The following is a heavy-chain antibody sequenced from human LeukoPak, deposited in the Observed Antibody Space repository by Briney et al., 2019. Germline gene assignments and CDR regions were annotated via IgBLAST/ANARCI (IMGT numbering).Heavy chain of an antibody. CDR3: ARDLRYGGNSGFDP. J-gene: IGHJ5*02. CDR1: GFIFSNYA. V-gene: IGHV3-30-3*01. CDR2: ISYDGSNK. Sequence: GRSLRLSCAASGFIFSNYAMHWVRQAAGNGLEWVALISYDGSNKYYADSVKGRFTISRDNSKNTLYLQMDSLRAEDTAVYYCARDLRYGGNSGFDPWGQGTLVTVSS. D-gene: IGHD4-23*01.